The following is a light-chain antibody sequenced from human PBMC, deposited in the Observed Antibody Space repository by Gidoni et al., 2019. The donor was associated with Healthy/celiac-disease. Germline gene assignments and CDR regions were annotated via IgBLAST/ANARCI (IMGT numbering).Light chain of an antibody. CDR2: SAS. J-gene: IGKJ3*01. CDR3: QQSYSTPST. CDR1: QSISNY. Sequence: DIQMTQSPSSLSASVGDRVTITCRAIQSISNYLNWYQQKPGKAPNLLIYSASRLQSGVPSRFRGSGSGTDFTLTITSLQPEDFVAYYCQQSYSTPSTFGPGTKVDIK. V-gene: IGKV1-39*01.